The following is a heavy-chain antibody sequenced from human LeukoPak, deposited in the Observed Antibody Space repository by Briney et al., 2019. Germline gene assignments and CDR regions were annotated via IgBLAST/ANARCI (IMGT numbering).Heavy chain of an antibody. J-gene: IGHJ3*02. CDR1: NGSFSTYY. CDR2: IYISGST. D-gene: IGHD3-10*01. V-gene: IGHV4-4*07. Sequence: SETLSLTCTVSNGSFSTYYWSWIRQPAGKGLEWIGRIYISGSTNYNPSLKRRGTMSVDTSNNQFSLNLNSVTAADTAVYYCARDGSGLRAFDIWGQGTMVTVSS. CDR3: ARDGSGLRAFDI.